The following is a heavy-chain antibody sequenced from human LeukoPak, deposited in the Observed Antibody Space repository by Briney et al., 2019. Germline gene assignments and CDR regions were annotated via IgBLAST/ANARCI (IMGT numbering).Heavy chain of an antibody. D-gene: IGHD6-6*01. J-gene: IGHJ4*02. CDR2: INHSGST. V-gene: IGHV4-34*01. CDR3: ARGEVAARPRYFDY. Sequence: SETLSLTCAVYGGSFSGYYWSWIRQPPGKGLEWIGEINHSGSTNYNPPLKSRVTISVDTSKNQFSLKLSSVTAADTAVYYCARGEVAARPRYFDYWGQGTLVTVSS. CDR1: GGSFSGYY.